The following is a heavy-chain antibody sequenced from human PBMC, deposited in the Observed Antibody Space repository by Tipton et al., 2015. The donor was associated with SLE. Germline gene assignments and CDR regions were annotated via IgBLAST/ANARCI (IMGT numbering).Heavy chain of an antibody. CDR2: INYSGTT. Sequence: TLSLTCTVSGDSISSTSYYWGWIRQPPGKGLEWIGSINYSGTTYYNPSLKSRVTISVDTSKNQFSLKLNSVTAADTAVCHCARRGNQGGYSYGSFDYWGQGTLVTVSS. D-gene: IGHD5-18*01. V-gene: IGHV4-39*01. CDR3: ARRGNQGGYSYGSFDY. CDR1: GDSISSTSYY. J-gene: IGHJ4*02.